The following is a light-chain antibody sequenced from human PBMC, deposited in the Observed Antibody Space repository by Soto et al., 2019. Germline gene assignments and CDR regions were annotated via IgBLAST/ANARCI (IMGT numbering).Light chain of an antibody. J-gene: IGKJ2*01. V-gene: IGKV1-39*01. CDR1: QSISTF. CDR2: VAS. CDR3: QQSYRAPYT. Sequence: DIQVTQSPSSLSSSIGDRVTITCRASQSISTFVNWYQQKPGKDPNLLIYVASNLQSGVPSRFSGSGSGTDFSLTINSLQHEDVATYYCQQSYRAPYTFGQGTTLEIK.